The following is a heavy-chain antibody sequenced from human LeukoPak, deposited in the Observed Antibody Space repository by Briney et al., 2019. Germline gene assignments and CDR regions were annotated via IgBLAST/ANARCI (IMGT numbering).Heavy chain of an antibody. CDR1: GGSISRSNYH. CDR2: IYYSGST. J-gene: IGHJ4*02. D-gene: IGHD3-10*01. Sequence: SETLSLTCTVSGGSISRSNYHWGWIRQPPGKGLEWIGSIYYSGSTYYNPSLKSRVTISVDTSKNQFSLKLSSVTAADTAVYYCARRYGSGSSSDYWGQGTLVTVSS. V-gene: IGHV4-39*01. CDR3: ARRYGSGSSSDY.